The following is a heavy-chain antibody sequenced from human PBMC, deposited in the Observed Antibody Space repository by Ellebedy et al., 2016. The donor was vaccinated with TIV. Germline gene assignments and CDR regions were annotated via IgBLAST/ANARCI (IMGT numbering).Heavy chain of an antibody. Sequence: GESLKISCAASGFSFRSYWMGWVRQAPGKGLEWVANIYQDGSDQYYVESVKGRFTISRDNANKSLFLQMNSLRVEDTAVYYCARRGSYGDYAVQVNNWFDRWGQGTLVTV. J-gene: IGHJ5*02. CDR1: GFSFRSYW. V-gene: IGHV3-7*01. D-gene: IGHD4-17*01. CDR3: ARRGSYGDYAVQVNNWFDR. CDR2: IYQDGSDQ.